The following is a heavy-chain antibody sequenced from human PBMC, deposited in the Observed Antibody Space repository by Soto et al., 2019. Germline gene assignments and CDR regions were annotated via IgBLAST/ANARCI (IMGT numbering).Heavy chain of an antibody. CDR1: GFTFGDYW. Sequence: EVQLVESGGGLVQPGGSLRLSCGVSGFTFGDYWMTWVRQAPGKGLEWVANMNQDGNERFYVDSVKGRFTISIDNAKNSLYLQMNSLRAEDTAVYYCASLRISYAVDVWGQGTTVTVSS. V-gene: IGHV3-7*05. CDR2: MNQDGNER. CDR3: ASLRISYAVDV. D-gene: IGHD3-10*01. J-gene: IGHJ6*02.